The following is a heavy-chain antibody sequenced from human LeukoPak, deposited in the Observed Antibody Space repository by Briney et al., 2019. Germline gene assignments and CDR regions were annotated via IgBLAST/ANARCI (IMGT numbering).Heavy chain of an antibody. CDR2: IYYSGST. D-gene: IGHD6-19*01. J-gene: IGHJ4*02. V-gene: IGHV4-39*01. Sequence: SETLSLTCTVSGGSISSSSYYWGWIRQPPGKGLEWIGSIYYSGSTYYNPSLKSRVTISVDTSKNQFSLKLSSVTAADTAVYYCARSYSSGWLHYWGQGTLVTVSS. CDR1: GGSISSSSYY. CDR3: ARSYSSGWLHY.